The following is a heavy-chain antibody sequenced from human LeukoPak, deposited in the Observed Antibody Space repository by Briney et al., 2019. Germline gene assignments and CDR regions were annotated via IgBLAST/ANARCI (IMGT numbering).Heavy chain of an antibody. CDR3: ARDKLGLGELSLYDE. J-gene: IGHJ4*02. D-gene: IGHD3-16*02. V-gene: IGHV1-2*02. CDR2: MNPNSGGT. Sequence: ASVKVSCKASGYTLTGHSMHWVRQAPGLGLEWMGWMNPNSGGTKYTRKFQGRVTMTRDTSISTAYMELSRLTSDDTAMYYCARDKLGLGELSLYDEWGQGTQVTVSS. CDR1: GYTLTGHS.